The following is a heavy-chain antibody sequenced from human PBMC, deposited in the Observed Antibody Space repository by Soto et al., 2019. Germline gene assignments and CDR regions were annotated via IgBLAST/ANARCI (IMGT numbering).Heavy chain of an antibody. J-gene: IGHJ4*02. D-gene: IGHD3-10*01. V-gene: IGHV4-59*01. CDR3: ARSGYYASGTLFDN. CDR1: GGSISSYY. CDR2: IYYSGST. Sequence: SSETLSLTCTVSGGSISSYYWSWIRQPPGKGLEWIGYIYYSGSTNYNPSLKSRVTISVDTSKNQFSLKMSSVTAADTAVYYCARSGYYASGTLFDNCVQGTLVTVSS.